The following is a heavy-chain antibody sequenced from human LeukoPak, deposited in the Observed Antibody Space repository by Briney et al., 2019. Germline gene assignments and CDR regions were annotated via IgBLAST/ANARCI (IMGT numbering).Heavy chain of an antibody. CDR2: ISSSGGNT. D-gene: IGHD6-13*01. Sequence: GGSLRLSCAASGFTFSVSVMNWVRQAPGKGLEWVSGISSSGGNTYYADSVMGRLTISRDNHRNTLHLQMNSLRAEDTAIYYCAKEGGYSSTWYWGQGTLVTVSS. CDR1: GFTFSVSV. J-gene: IGHJ4*02. CDR3: AKEGGYSSTWY. V-gene: IGHV3-23*01.